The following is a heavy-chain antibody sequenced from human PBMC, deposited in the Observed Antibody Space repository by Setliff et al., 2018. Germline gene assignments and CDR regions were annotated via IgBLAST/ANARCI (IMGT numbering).Heavy chain of an antibody. V-gene: IGHV4-39*01. CDR1: GGSISSSSYY. CDR2: IYYRGST. CDR3: ARHRAVAGAYYFDF. D-gene: IGHD6-19*01. Sequence: PSETLSLTCTVSGGSISSSSYYWGWIRQPPGKGLEWIGSIYYRGSTYYNASLKGRVTISGDTSKNQFSLKLTAVTAADTAIYYCARHRAVAGAYYFDFWGQGTLVTVSS. J-gene: IGHJ4*02.